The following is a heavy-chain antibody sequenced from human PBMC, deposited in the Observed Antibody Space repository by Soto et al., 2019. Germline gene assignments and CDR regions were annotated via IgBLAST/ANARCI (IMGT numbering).Heavy chain of an antibody. Sequence: SETRSLTCTVSGGCISRGCYYWSWIRQHPGKGLEWIGYIYYSGSTYYNPSLKSRVTISVDTSKNQFSLKLSSVTAADTAVYSCARSIIDYGDYVLFDYWGQGTLVTV. CDR1: GGCISRGCYY. D-gene: IGHD4-17*01. CDR2: IYYSGST. CDR3: ARSIIDYGDYVLFDY. V-gene: IGHV4-31*03. J-gene: IGHJ4*02.